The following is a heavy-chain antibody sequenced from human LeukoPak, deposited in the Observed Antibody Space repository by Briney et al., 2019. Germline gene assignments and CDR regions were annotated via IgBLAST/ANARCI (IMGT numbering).Heavy chain of an antibody. J-gene: IGHJ4*02. V-gene: IGHV3-48*03. CDR2: ISGSGGTI. CDR3: AREPYYGDYPDY. D-gene: IGHD4-17*01. Sequence: GGSLRLSCAASGFNFNSYEMIWVRPAPGKGLEWISYISGSGGTIYYADSVKGRFTISRDNTKNSLYLQMSSLRAEDTAIYYCAREPYYGDYPDYWGQGTLVTVSS. CDR1: GFNFNSYE.